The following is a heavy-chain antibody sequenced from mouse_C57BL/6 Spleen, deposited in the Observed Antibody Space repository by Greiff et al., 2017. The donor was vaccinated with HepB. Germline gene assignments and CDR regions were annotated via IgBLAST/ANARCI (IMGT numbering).Heavy chain of an antibody. D-gene: IGHD2-3*01. CDR1: GYTFTDYY. V-gene: IGHV1-26*01. CDR3: ATSEMGDGREFAY. J-gene: IGHJ3*01. CDR2: INPNNGGT. Sequence: VQLQQSGPELVKPGASVKISCKASGYTFTDYYMNWVKQSHGKSLEWIGDINPNNGGTSYNQKFKGKATLTVDKSSSTAYMELRSLTSEDSAVYYCATSEMGDGREFAYWGQGTLVTVSA.